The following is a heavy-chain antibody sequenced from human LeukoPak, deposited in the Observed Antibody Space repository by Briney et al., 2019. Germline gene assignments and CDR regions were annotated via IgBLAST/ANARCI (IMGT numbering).Heavy chain of an antibody. J-gene: IGHJ4*02. CDR2: ISHSGSP. Sequence: SETLSLTCAVSAYSITYGYFWAWIRPPPGKGLEWIGSISHSGSPHYSPTLESRVTISRDTSENKFSLKMTSVTAADTAVYFCARVVRPQGDFDSWGQGTLVIISS. V-gene: IGHV4-38-2*01. CDR1: AYSITYGYF. CDR3: ARVVRPQGDFDS. D-gene: IGHD2-15*01.